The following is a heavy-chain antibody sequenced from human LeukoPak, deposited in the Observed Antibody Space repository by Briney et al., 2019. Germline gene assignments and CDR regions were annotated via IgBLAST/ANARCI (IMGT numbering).Heavy chain of an antibody. J-gene: IGHJ3*02. CDR2: IYPGDSDT. D-gene: IGHD2-2*01. Sequence: GESLKISCKGSGYSFTSYWIGWVRQMPGKGLEWMGIIYPGDSDTRYSPSFQGQVTISADKSISTAYLQWSSLKASDTAMYYCARPRGYCSSTSCRRGDAFDIWGQGTMVTVSS. CDR3: ARPRGYCSSTSCRRGDAFDI. CDR1: GYSFTSYW. V-gene: IGHV5-51*01.